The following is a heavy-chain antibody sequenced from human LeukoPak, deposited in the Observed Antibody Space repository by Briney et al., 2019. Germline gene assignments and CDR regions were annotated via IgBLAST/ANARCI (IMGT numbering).Heavy chain of an antibody. J-gene: IGHJ6*02. CDR2: ITGGGSR. CDR3: AREGYDYVWQTTEQDGMDV. Sequence: GGSLRLSCAASGFTFNKYAMNWVRQAPGKGLEWVSGITGGGSRYYADSVKGRFTISRDNARDSLHLQMNSLRVEDTAVYYCAREGYDYVWQTTEQDGMDVWGQGTTVTVSS. D-gene: IGHD3-16*01. V-gene: IGHV3-69-1*01. CDR1: GFTFNKYA.